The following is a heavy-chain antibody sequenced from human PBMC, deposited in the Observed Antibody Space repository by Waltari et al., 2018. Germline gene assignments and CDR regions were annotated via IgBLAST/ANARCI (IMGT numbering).Heavy chain of an antibody. J-gene: IGHJ5*02. V-gene: IGHV7-4-1*02. CDR1: GYTFTNYA. D-gene: IGHD2-2*01. CDR2: INTNTGNP. Sequence: QVQLVQSGSELKKPGASVKVSCKASGYTFTNYAINWLRQAPGQGLELMGWINTNTGNPTYCQGFTGRFVFSLDTSVSTAYLQINSLKADDTAVYYCAREVVPAATIVVNWFDPWGQGTLVTVSS. CDR3: AREVVPAATIVVNWFDP.